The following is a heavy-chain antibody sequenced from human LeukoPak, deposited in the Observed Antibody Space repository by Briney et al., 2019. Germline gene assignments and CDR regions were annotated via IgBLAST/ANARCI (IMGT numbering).Heavy chain of an antibody. J-gene: IGHJ6*02. D-gene: IGHD6-13*01. Sequence: GASVKVSCKASGGTFSRYAISWVRQAPGQGLEWMGGIIPIFGTSNYAQKFQGRVTITADESTTTAYMELSSLKSEDTAVYYCARGHRIAAAGTGYYYVMDVWGQGTTVTVSS. CDR2: IIPIFGTS. CDR3: ARGHRIAAAGTGYYYVMDV. V-gene: IGHV1-69*13. CDR1: GGTFSRYA.